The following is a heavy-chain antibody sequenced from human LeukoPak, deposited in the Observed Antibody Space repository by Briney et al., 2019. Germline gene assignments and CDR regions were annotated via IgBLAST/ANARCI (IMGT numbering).Heavy chain of an antibody. CDR2: INPNSGGT. J-gene: IGHJ4*02. V-gene: IGHV1-2*02. CDR3: ARVREGSGYTNEFDY. Sequence: ASVKVSCKASGYTFSGYYMHWVRQAPGQGLEWMGWINPNSGGTNCAQKFQGRVTMTRDTSISTAYMELSRLRSDDAAVYYCARVREGSGYTNEFDYWGQGTLVTVSS. D-gene: IGHD3-22*01. CDR1: GYTFSGYY.